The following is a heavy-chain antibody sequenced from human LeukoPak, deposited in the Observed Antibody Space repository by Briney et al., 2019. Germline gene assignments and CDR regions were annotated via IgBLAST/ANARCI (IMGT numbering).Heavy chain of an antibody. V-gene: IGHV4-31*03. CDR3: ASTYGSGSYSSEYFQH. CDR2: IYYSGST. Sequence: SETLSLTCTVSGGSISSGGYYWSWIRQHPGKGLEWIGYIYYSGSTYYNPSLKSRVTISVDTSKNQFSLKLSSVTAADTAVYYCASTYGSGSYSSEYFQHWGQGTLVTVSS. D-gene: IGHD3-10*01. J-gene: IGHJ1*01. CDR1: GGSISSGGYY.